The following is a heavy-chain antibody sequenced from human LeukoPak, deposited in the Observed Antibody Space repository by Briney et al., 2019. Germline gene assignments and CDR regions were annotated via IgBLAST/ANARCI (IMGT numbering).Heavy chain of an antibody. Sequence: GGSLRLSCAASGFTVSSNYMSWVRQAPGKGLEWVSVIYSGGSTYYADSVKGRFTISRDNSKNTLYLQMNSLRAEDTAVYYCARGVGSGSYPLFDYWGQGTLVTVSS. CDR1: GFTVSSNY. J-gene: IGHJ4*02. CDR2: IYSGGST. D-gene: IGHD3-10*01. CDR3: ARGVGSGSYPLFDY. V-gene: IGHV3-53*01.